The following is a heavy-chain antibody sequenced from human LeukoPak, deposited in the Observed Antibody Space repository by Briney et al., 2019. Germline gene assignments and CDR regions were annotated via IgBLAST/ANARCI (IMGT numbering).Heavy chain of an antibody. V-gene: IGHV3-7*03. Sequence: PGGSLRLSCAASGFTFSSYWMSWVRQAPGKGLEWVANIKQDGSEKYYVDSVKGRFTISRDNAKNSLYLQMNSLRAEDTAVYYCAKDPGVGGVAATLVSIPYYGMDVWGKGTTVTVSS. CDR2: IKQDGSEK. CDR1: GFTFSSYW. J-gene: IGHJ6*04. CDR3: AKDPGVGGVAATLVSIPYYGMDV. D-gene: IGHD2-15*01.